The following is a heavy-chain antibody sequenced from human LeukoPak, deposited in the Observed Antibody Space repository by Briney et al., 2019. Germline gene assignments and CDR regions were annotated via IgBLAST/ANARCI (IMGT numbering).Heavy chain of an antibody. Sequence: GGSLRLSCAASGFTFSSYAMSWVRQAPGKGLEWVSIISGSGDNTYYADSMKGRFTISGDNSKNTLYLQMNSLRAEDTAVYYCAEAHSSSWYYFDYWGQGTLVTVSS. J-gene: IGHJ4*02. D-gene: IGHD6-13*01. CDR3: AEAHSSSWYYFDY. CDR1: GFTFSSYA. V-gene: IGHV3-23*01. CDR2: ISGSGDNT.